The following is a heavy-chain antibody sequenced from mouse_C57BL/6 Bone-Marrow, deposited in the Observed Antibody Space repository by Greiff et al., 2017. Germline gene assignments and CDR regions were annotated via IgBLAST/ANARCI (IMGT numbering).Heavy chain of an antibody. D-gene: IGHD1-1*01. J-gene: IGHJ4*01. CDR3: ARMLLLRFTGDY. Sequence: QVQLQQSGAELVKPGASVKLSCKASGYTFTSYWMHWVKQRPGQGLEWIGMIHPNSGSTNYNEKFKSKATLTVDKSSSTAYMKLSSLTSEDSAVYYCARMLLLRFTGDYWGQGTSVTVSS. V-gene: IGHV1-64*01. CDR2: IHPNSGST. CDR1: GYTFTSYW.